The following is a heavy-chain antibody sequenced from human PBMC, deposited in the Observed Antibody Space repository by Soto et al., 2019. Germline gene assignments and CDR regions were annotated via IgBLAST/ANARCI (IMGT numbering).Heavy chain of an antibody. J-gene: IGHJ4*02. Sequence: QVQLVQSGAEVKKPGASVRVSCKASGYTFTSYGVTWVRQAPGQGLEWMGWISAYNGNTNYAQKLQARVTRTTDTSTTTAYMELRSLSSDDTAVYYCARGRRNTNFGVVDPFDYWGQGTLVTVSS. CDR3: ARGRRNTNFGVVDPFDY. V-gene: IGHV1-18*01. D-gene: IGHD3-3*01. CDR2: ISAYNGNT. CDR1: GYTFTSYG.